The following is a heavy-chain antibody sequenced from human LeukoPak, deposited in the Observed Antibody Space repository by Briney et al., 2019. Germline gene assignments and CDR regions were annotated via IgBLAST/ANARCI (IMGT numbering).Heavy chain of an antibody. CDR1: GFTFSDYY. CDR3: ARVGSSGWSYGMDV. CDR2: IISSGSTI. Sequence: GGSLRLTCAASGFTFSDYYMSWIRQAPGKGLEWVSYIISSGSTIYYADSVKGRFTIPRDNAKNSLYLQMNSLRAEDTAVHYCARVGSSGWSYGMDVWGQGTTVTVSS. D-gene: IGHD6-19*01. J-gene: IGHJ6*02. V-gene: IGHV3-11*01.